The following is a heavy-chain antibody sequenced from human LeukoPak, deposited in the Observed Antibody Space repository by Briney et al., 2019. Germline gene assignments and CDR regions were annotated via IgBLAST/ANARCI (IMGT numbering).Heavy chain of an antibody. D-gene: IGHD3-16*02. V-gene: IGHV1-46*01. CDR1: GYTFTGYY. CDR2: INPSGGST. Sequence: ASVKVSCKASGYTFTGYYIHWVRQAPGQGLEWMGIINPSGGSTSYAQKFQGRVTMTRDTSTSTVYMELSSLRSEDTAVYYCARVPDLRLGELSLFGYWGQGTLVTVSS. J-gene: IGHJ4*02. CDR3: ARVPDLRLGELSLFGY.